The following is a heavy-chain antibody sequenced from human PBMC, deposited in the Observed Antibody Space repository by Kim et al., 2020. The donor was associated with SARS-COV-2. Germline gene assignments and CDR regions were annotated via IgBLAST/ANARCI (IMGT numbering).Heavy chain of an antibody. J-gene: IGHJ3*02. CDR3: ARDARQLVLGDTFDI. CDR1: GFTFSSYS. V-gene: IGHV3-21*01. Sequence: GGSLRLSCAASGFTFSSYSMNWVRQAPGKGLEWVSSISSSSSYIYYADSVKGRFTISRDNAKNSLYLQMNSLRAEDTAVYYCARDARQLVLGDTFDIWCQGTMVTVTS. D-gene: IGHD6-13*01. CDR2: ISSSSSYI.